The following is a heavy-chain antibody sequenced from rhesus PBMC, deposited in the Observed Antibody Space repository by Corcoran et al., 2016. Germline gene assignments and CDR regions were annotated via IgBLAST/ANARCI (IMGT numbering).Heavy chain of an antibody. CDR2: ISNGGGST. Sequence: EVQLVESGGGLVQPGGSLRLSCAASGFTFSSYGMSWVRQAPGKGVEWASYISNGGGSTYYADSVKGRSTISRDNSKTTLYLQMNSLRAEDTTVYYCAKCWSVLPRFDYWGQGVLVTVSS. CDR3: AKCWSVLPRFDY. V-gene: IGHV3S5*01. J-gene: IGHJ4*01. CDR1: GFTFSSYG. D-gene: IGHD3-22*01.